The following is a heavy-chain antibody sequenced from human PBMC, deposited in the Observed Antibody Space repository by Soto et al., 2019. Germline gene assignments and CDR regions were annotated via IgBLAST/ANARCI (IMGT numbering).Heavy chain of an antibody. J-gene: IGHJ6*02. CDR3: ASGQYYDILPGIGGYYYYYGMDV. Sequence: QVQLVQSGAEVKKPGSSVKVSCKASGGTFSSYAISWVRQAPGQGLEWMGGIIPIFGTANYAQKFQGRVTITADESTSTAYMELSSLRSEDTAVYYCASGQYYDILPGIGGYYYYYGMDVWGQGTTVTVSS. V-gene: IGHV1-69*01. D-gene: IGHD3-9*01. CDR2: IIPIFGTA. CDR1: GGTFSSYA.